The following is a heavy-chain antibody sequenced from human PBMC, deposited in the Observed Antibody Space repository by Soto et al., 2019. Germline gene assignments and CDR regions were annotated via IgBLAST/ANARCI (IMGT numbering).Heavy chain of an antibody. V-gene: IGHV1-18*01. CDR2: ISAYNGNT. J-gene: IGHJ6*03. CDR1: GYTFTSYG. D-gene: IGHD3-3*01. CDR3: ARPYYDFWSGKRRDIKNYYYYYMDV. Sequence: GASVKVSCKASGYTFTSYGISWVRQAPGQGLEWMGWISAYNGNTNYAQKLQGRVTMTTDTSTSTAYMELSSLRSEDTAVYYCARPYYDFWSGKRRDIKNYYYYYMDVWGKGTTVTVSS.